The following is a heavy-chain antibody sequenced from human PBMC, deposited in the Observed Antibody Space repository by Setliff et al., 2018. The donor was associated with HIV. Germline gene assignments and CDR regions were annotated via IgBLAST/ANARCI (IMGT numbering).Heavy chain of an antibody. CDR1: GGSITGHY. D-gene: IGHD3-3*01. V-gene: IGHV4-59*11. Sequence: PSETLSLTCTVSGGSITGHYWSWIRQPPGKGLEWIGYIHYSGSSNYIPSLKSRVSISLDTSKKQVSLKLNSVTAADTAVYYCARGLSIFGVATPGFYSFMDVWGKGTTVTVSS. CDR3: ARGLSIFGVATPGFYSFMDV. J-gene: IGHJ6*03. CDR2: IHYSGSS.